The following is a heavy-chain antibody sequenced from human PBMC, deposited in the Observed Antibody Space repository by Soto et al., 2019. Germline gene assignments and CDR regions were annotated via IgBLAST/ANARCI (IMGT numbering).Heavy chain of an antibody. J-gene: IGHJ6*02. CDR2: ISYDGSNK. CDR1: GFTFSSYG. Sequence: QVQLVESGGGVVQPGRSLRLSCAASGFTFSSYGMHWVRQAPGKGLEWVAVISYDGSNKYYADSVKGRFTISRDNSKNTLYLQMNSLRAEDTAVYYCAKENKCSSTSCYPPPYYYGMDVWGQGTTVTVSS. V-gene: IGHV3-30*18. D-gene: IGHD2-2*01. CDR3: AKENKCSSTSCYPPPYYYGMDV.